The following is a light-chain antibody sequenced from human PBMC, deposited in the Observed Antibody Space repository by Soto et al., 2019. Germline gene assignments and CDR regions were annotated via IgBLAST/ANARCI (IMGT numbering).Light chain of an antibody. CDR2: LGS. CDR3: MQGLQPPPT. CDR1: QSLLHSNGNHY. V-gene: IGKV2-28*01. J-gene: IGKJ1*01. Sequence: DIVMTQSPLSLPVTPGEPASISCRSNQSLLHSNGNHYLDWYLQKPGQSPQLLIYLGSNRASGVPDRFSGSGSGTDFTLKISRVEAEDVGVYYCMQGLQPPPTFGQGTKVEIK.